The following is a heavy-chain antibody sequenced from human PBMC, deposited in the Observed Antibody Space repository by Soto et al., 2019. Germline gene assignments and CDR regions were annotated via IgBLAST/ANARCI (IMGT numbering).Heavy chain of an antibody. J-gene: IGHJ6*01. CDR3: AREGAVPDAIGRDDYGMEV. D-gene: IGHD2-2*02. V-gene: IGHV3-30-3*01. Sequence: VGSLRLSCASSEFTFSKFDMHCVRHSPGKWLEWVAVISYDGNNKYYADSVKGRFSISRDNSKNTLSLQINSLRDEDTAVYFCAREGAVPDAIGRDDYGMEVWGQGTMVSVSS. CDR1: EFTFSKFD. CDR2: ISYDGNNK.